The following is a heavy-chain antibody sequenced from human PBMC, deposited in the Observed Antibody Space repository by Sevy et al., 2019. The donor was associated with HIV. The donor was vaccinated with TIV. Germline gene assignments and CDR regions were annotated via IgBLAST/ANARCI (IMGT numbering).Heavy chain of an antibody. CDR2: IWYDGTDK. D-gene: IGHD3-16*01. J-gene: IGHJ4*02. V-gene: IGHV3-33*01. CDR1: GFIFSNYA. CDR3: ARYWGRDGHSIDY. Sequence: GGSLRLSCATSGFIFSNYAMHWIRQAPGKGLEWVAVIWYDGTDKYYADSVQGRFSLSRDNSKNTLYLQMNSLRVEDTAVYYCARYWGRDGHSIDYWGQGTLVTVSS.